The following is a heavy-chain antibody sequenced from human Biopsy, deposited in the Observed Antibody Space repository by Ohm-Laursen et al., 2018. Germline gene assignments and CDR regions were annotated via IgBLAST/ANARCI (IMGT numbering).Heavy chain of an antibody. CDR1: GGSISNNNYY. D-gene: IGHD3-22*01. Sequence: GTLSLTWTVSGGSISNNNYYWGWIRQPPGKGLEWIGSIFYRGSTHYKPSLKSRVNISVDTSKNQFSLKLNSVTAADTAVYYCARDYDTSGYYFVSWGQGTLVTVSS. CDR2: IFYRGST. CDR3: ARDYDTSGYYFVS. J-gene: IGHJ4*02. V-gene: IGHV4-39*01.